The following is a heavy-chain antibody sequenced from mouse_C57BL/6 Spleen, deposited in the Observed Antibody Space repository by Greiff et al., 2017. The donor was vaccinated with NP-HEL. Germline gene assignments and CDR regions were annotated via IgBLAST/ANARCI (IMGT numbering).Heavy chain of an antibody. Sequence: EVQRVESGAELVRPGASVKLSCTASGFNIKDDYMHWVKQRPEQGLEWIGWIDPENGDTEYASKFQGKATITADTSSNTAYLQLSSLTSEDTAVYYCTSYYYGSSSLAMDYWGQGTSVTVSS. CDR1: GFNIKDDY. CDR3: TSYYYGSSSLAMDY. V-gene: IGHV14-4*01. D-gene: IGHD1-1*01. CDR2: IDPENGDT. J-gene: IGHJ4*01.